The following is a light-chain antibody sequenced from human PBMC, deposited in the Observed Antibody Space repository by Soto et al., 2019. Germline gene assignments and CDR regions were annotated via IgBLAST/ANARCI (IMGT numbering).Light chain of an antibody. Sequence: QSVLTQPPSVSGAPGQTVTISCTGSTSNIGAGYDVHWYQHLPGTAPKLLIYGNNNRPSGVPDRFSGSKSGTSASLAITGLQAEDEADYYCQSYDSSLSAVFGGGTQLTVL. CDR3: QSYDSSLSAV. CDR2: GNN. J-gene: IGLJ7*01. CDR1: TSNIGAGYD. V-gene: IGLV1-40*01.